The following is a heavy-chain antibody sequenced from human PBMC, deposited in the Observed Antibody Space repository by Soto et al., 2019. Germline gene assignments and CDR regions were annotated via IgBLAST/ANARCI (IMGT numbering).Heavy chain of an antibody. D-gene: IGHD3-10*01. CDR3: ARDFVTVWFGELLYDY. CDR1: GYTFTSYG. Sequence: GASVKVSCKASGYTFTSYGISWVRQAPGQGLEWMGWISAYNGNTNYAQKLQGRVTMTTDTSTSTAYMELRSLRSDDTAVYYCARDFVTVWFGELLYDYWGQVTLVTVSS. CDR2: ISAYNGNT. V-gene: IGHV1-18*01. J-gene: IGHJ4*02.